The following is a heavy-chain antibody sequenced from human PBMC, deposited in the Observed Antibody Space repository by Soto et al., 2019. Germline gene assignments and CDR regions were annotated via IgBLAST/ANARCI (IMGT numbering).Heavy chain of an antibody. V-gene: IGHV3-74*01. CDR2: INGDGTMQ. CDR1: GFSFSSHW. D-gene: IGHD6-19*01. CDR3: ARGMAGSGTANDY. J-gene: IGHJ4*02. Sequence: EVQLVESGGDLVEPGGSLGLSCAASGFSFSSHWMVWVRQAPGKGLVWVSRINGDGTMQSYADSVKGRFTISRDNAKNTVKLQMNSLRVEDTAIYYCARGMAGSGTANDYWGRGILVTVSS.